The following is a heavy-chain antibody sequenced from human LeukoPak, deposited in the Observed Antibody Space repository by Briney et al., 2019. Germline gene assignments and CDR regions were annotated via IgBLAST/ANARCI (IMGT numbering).Heavy chain of an antibody. V-gene: IGHV4-30-2*01. J-gene: IGHJ3*02. CDR1: GGSISSGGYS. D-gene: IGHD5/OR15-5a*01. CDR2: IYHSGST. CDR3: AGGGLVYGDAFDI. Sequence: SETLSLTCAVSGGSISSGGYSWSWIRQPPGKGLEWIGYIYHSGSTYYNPSLKSRVTISVDRSKNQFSLKLSSVTAADTAVYYCAGGGLVYGDAFDIWGQGTMVTVSS.